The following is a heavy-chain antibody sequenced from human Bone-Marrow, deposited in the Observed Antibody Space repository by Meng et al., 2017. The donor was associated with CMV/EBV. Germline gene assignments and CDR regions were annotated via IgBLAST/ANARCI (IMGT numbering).Heavy chain of an antibody. CDR1: GSTFSTCG. V-gene: IGHV3-33*03. CDR2: IWYDVSEK. Sequence: GESLKISCTASGSTFSTCGMHWVRQAPGKGLEWVAVIWYDVSEKYYAENVKGRFSISRDNYRHRLYLQMNTLRAEDTAVYYCAKAPYSGGFDSWGQGTLVTVSS. CDR3: AKAPYSGGFDS. J-gene: IGHJ4*02. D-gene: IGHD1-26*01.